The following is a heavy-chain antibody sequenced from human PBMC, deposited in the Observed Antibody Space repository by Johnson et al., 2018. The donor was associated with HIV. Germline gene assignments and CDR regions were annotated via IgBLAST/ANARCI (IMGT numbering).Heavy chain of an antibody. Sequence: VQLVESGGGLIQPGGSLRLSCAASGFTVSSNYMSWVRQAPGKGLEWVSLISSDDTTYYADSVKGRFTISRDTSKNTLYVQMNGLRAEDSAVYYCATGSLVVVGADGLLQLHDAFDIWGRGTKVTVSS. CDR1: GFTVSSNY. V-gene: IGHV3-53*01. D-gene: IGHD2-15*01. J-gene: IGHJ3*02. CDR3: ATGSLVVVGADGLLQLHDAFDI. CDR2: ISSDDTT.